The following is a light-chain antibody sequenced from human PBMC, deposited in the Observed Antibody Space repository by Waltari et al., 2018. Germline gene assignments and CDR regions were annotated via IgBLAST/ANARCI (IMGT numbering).Light chain of an antibody. V-gene: IGKV1D-12*01. CDR2: AAS. CDR3: QQANTFPPGVT. Sequence: ASVGDRINITCRASQDIGNWLAWYQQKPGTAPKLLIYAASRLQRGVPARFSGSGFGTDFTLTIVSLQPEDFATYFCQQANTFPPGVTFGGGTKVEI. CDR1: QDIGNW. J-gene: IGKJ4*01.